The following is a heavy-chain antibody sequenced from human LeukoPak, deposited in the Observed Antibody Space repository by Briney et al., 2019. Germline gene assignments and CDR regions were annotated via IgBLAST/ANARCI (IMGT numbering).Heavy chain of an antibody. V-gene: IGHV3-23*01. D-gene: IGHD6-13*01. J-gene: IGHJ6*02. CDR3: AKARYSSSPGYDYYYGMDV. CDR1: GFAFSSYA. Sequence: GGSLRLSCAASGFAFSSYAMSWVRQPPGKGLEWVSVISRRDDYTYYADSVKGRFTISRDNSKNTLYLQMNSLRAEDTAVYYCAKARYSSSPGYDYYYGMDVWGQGTTVTVSS. CDR2: ISRRDDYT.